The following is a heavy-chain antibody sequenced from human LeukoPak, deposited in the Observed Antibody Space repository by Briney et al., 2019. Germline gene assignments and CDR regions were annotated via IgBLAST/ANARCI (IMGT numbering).Heavy chain of an antibody. J-gene: IGHJ4*02. Sequence: PATSLRLSCAASGFTFSSYGMHWVRQAPGKGLEWVALIWFDGSNKYYADSVKGRFSISRDHSTHTLYLQIHSLRVEATPVYYCARQTTVATACWGQGPLVTVSS. V-gene: IGHV3-33*01. CDR1: GFTFSSYG. D-gene: IGHD4-23*01. CDR2: IWFDGSNK. CDR3: ARQTTVATAC.